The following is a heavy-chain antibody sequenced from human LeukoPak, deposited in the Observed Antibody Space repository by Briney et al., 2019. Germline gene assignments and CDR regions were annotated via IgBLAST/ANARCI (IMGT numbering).Heavy chain of an antibody. D-gene: IGHD6-13*01. CDR1: GFTFSNE. V-gene: IGHV3-48*03. CDR2: ISSSSTI. CDR3: ARVGHSSSWYQGRGGFDY. Sequence: GGSLRLSCAASGFTFSNEMNWVRQAPGKGLEWVSYISSSSTIYYADSVKGRFTISRDNAKNSLYLQMNGLRAEDTAVYYCARVGHSSSWYQGRGGFDYWGQGTLVTVSS. J-gene: IGHJ4*02.